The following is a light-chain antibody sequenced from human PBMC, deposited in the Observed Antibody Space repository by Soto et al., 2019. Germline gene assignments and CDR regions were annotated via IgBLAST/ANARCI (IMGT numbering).Light chain of an antibody. CDR1: SSNIGAGYD. CDR3: QSYDSVLSASV. J-gene: IGLJ2*01. V-gene: IGLV1-40*01. Sequence: QSVLTQSPSVSGAPGQRLTISCTGSSSNIGAGYDVHWYQQFPGTAPKLLIFSDINRPSGVPARFSASKSGSSASLAISGLQAEDEADYYCQSYDSVLSASVFGGGTQLTVL. CDR2: SDI.